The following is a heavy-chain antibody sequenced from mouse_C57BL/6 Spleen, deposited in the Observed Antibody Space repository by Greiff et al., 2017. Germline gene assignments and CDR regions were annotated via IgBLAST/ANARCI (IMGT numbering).Heavy chain of an antibody. Sequence: DVQLQESGGGLVQPGGSMKLSCVASGFTFSNYWMNWVRQSPEKGLEWVAQIRLKSDNYATHYAESVKGRFTISRDDSKSSVYLQMNNLRAEDTGIYYCTVGAYWGQGTLVTVSA. D-gene: IGHD3-3*01. J-gene: IGHJ3*01. CDR2: IRLKSDNYAT. CDR3: TVGAY. CDR1: GFTFSNYW. V-gene: IGHV6-3*01.